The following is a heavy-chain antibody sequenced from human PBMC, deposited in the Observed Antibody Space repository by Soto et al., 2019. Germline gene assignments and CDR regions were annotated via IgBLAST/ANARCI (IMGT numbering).Heavy chain of an antibody. Sequence: LRLSCAASGFTFSSYGMHWVRQAPGKGLEWAAVIWYDGSNKYYADSVKGRFTISRDNSKNTLYLQMNSLRAEDTAVYYCARDQQWLVRFYFDFWGQGTLVTVSS. D-gene: IGHD6-19*01. J-gene: IGHJ4*02. V-gene: IGHV3-33*01. CDR1: GFTFSSYG. CDR3: ARDQQWLVRFYFDF. CDR2: IWYDGSNK.